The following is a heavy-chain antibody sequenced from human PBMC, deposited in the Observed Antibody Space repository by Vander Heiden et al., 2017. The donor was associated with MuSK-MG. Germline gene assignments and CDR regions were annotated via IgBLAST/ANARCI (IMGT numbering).Heavy chain of an antibody. V-gene: IGHV4-59*01. D-gene: IGHD1-26*01. CDR1: GGPISSYY. CDR2: IYYSGST. Sequence: QVQLQESGPGLVKPSETLSLTCTVSGGPISSYYWSWIRQPPGKGLEWIGYIYYSGSTNYNPSLKSRVTISVDTSKNQFSLKLSSVTAADTAVYYCARVSWDYYYYYGMDVWGQGTTVTVSS. J-gene: IGHJ6*02. CDR3: ARVSWDYYYYYGMDV.